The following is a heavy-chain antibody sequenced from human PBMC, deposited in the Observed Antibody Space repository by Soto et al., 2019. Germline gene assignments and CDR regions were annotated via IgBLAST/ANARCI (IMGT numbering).Heavy chain of an antibody. Sequence: SLRLSCAASGFTFSGSAMHWVRQASGKGLEWVGRIRSKANSYATAYAASVKGRFTISRDDSKNTAYLQMNSLKTEDTAVYYCTRASGSYALVDYWGQGTLVTVSS. CDR2: IRSKANSYAT. V-gene: IGHV3-73*01. J-gene: IGHJ4*02. CDR3: TRASGSYALVDY. D-gene: IGHD1-26*01. CDR1: GFTFSGSA.